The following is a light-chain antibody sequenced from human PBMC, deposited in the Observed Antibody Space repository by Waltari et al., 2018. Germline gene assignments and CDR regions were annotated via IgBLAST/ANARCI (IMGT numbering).Light chain of an antibody. V-gene: IGLV1-44*01. J-gene: IGLJ3*02. Sequence: QSVLTQPPSASGTPGQRVAISCSGTRSNIGSNSVHWYQQLPGTAPKLLTHSNNQRPSGVPGRFSGSKSGTSASLAISGLQSEEEAHYYCAAWDASLNGWVFGGGTKLTVL. CDR1: RSNIGSNS. CDR2: SNN. CDR3: AAWDASLNGWV.